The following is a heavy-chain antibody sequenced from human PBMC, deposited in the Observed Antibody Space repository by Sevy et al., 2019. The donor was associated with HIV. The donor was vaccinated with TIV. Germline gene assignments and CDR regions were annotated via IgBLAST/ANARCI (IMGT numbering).Heavy chain of an antibody. CDR3: ARDRSPYYYDSSGYGHDAFDI. CDR1: GYTFTSYG. J-gene: IGHJ3*02. CDR2: ISAYNGNI. D-gene: IGHD3-22*01. Sequence: ASVKVSCKGSGYTFTSYGISWVRQAPGQGLEWMGWISAYNGNINYAQRLQGRVTMTTDTSTSTAYMELRSLRSDDTAVYYCARDRSPYYYDSSGYGHDAFDIWGQGTMVTVSS. V-gene: IGHV1-18*01.